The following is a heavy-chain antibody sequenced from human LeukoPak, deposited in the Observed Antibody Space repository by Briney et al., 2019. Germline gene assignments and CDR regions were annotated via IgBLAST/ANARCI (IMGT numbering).Heavy chain of an antibody. Sequence: SQTLSLTCAISGDSVSTNGATWNWIRQSPSRGLEWLATTYYRSKWYNDFAVSVKSRIAINADTSKNQFSLQLNSMSPEDTAVYYCARRSPGRGDFDYWGPGTLVTVSS. D-gene: IGHD3-10*01. J-gene: IGHJ4*02. CDR3: ARRSPGRGDFDY. CDR1: GDSVSTNGAT. CDR2: TYYRSKWYN. V-gene: IGHV6-1*01.